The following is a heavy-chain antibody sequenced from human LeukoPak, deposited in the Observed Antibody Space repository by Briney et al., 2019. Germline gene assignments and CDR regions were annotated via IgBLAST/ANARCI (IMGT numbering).Heavy chain of an antibody. CDR1: GYTLTELS. J-gene: IGHJ4*02. D-gene: IGHD3-9*01. V-gene: IGHV1-24*01. CDR3: ATSPRPDWLLYRSLDY. CDR2: FDPEDGET. Sequence: GASVKVSCKVSGYTLTELSMHWVRQAPGQGLEWMGGFDPEDGETIYAQKFQGRVTMTEDTSTDTAYMELSSLRSEDTAVYYSATSPRPDWLLYRSLDYWGQGTLVTVSS.